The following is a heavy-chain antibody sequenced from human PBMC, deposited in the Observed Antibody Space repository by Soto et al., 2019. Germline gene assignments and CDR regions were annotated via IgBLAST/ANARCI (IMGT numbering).Heavy chain of an antibody. V-gene: IGHV6-1*01. Sequence: QVQLQQSGPGLVKPSQTLSLTCAISGDSVSSNSAAWNWIRQSPSRGLEWLGRTYYRSKWYNDYAVSVKSRITTNPDTSKNQFSLQLNSVTPEDTAVYYCARDEQQLGLYYYYYGMDVWGQGTTVTVSS. CDR2: TYYRSKWYN. D-gene: IGHD6-13*01. CDR1: GDSVSSNSAA. CDR3: ARDEQQLGLYYYYYGMDV. J-gene: IGHJ6*02.